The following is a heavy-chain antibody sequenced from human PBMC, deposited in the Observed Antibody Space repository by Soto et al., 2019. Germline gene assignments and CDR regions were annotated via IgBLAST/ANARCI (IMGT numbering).Heavy chain of an antibody. CDR2: INAGYGNT. CDR3: ARDTWEGTFDF. D-gene: IGHD1-26*01. CDR1: GYTFTSYA. J-gene: IGHJ4*02. Sequence: QVHLVQSGAEVRKPGASVKVSCKASGYTFTSYAMHWVRQAPGQRLEWMGWINAGYGNTKSSQKFQDRVTISRDTSASTAYMELTSLRSEDTAVYYCARDTWEGTFDFWGQGTLVTVSS. V-gene: IGHV1-3*01.